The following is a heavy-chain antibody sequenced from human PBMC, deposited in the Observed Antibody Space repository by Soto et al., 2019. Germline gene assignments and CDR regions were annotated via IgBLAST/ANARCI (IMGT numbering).Heavy chain of an antibody. CDR3: ARAFEAAGIYYYYGMDV. D-gene: IGHD6-13*01. Sequence: SETLSLTCAVSGVSISSSNWWRWVRQPPGKGLEWIGEIYHSGSTNYNPSLKSRVTISVDKSKNQFSLKLSSVTAADTAVYYCARAFEAAGIYYYYGMDVWGQGTTVTVSS. V-gene: IGHV4-4*02. CDR2: IYHSGST. CDR1: GVSISSSNW. J-gene: IGHJ6*02.